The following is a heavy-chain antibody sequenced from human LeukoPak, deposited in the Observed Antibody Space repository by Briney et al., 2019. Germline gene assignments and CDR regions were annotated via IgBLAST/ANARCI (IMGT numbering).Heavy chain of an antibody. D-gene: IGHD3-9*01. V-gene: IGHV3-30*03. Sequence: GGSLRLSCVASGFTFNTYDMHWVRQAPGKGLEWVAVISYGGSNKYYADSVKGRFTISRDNSKNTLYLQMNSLRAEDTAVYYCARDGGEFDWSSRPFDYWGQGTLVTVSS. J-gene: IGHJ4*02. CDR1: GFTFNTYD. CDR2: ISYGGSNK. CDR3: ARDGGEFDWSSRPFDY.